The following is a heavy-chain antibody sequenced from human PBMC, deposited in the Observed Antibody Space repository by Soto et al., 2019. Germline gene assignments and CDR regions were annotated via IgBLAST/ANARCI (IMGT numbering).Heavy chain of an antibody. J-gene: IGHJ4*02. D-gene: IGHD2-15*01. CDR2: IRVSVGSP. Sequence: AGGSLRLSCAASGFTFSSHAMSWIRQAPGKGLEWVSAIRVSVGSPYYADSVKGRFTISRDNSKNTAYLQMNSLRAEDTAVYYCAKSDLYCSGGSCYSGTFDYWGQGTLVTVSS. CDR3: AKSDLYCSGGSCYSGTFDY. V-gene: IGHV3-23*01. CDR1: GFTFSSHA.